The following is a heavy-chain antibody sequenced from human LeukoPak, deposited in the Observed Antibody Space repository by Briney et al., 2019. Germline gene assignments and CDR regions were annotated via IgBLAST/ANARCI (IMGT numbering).Heavy chain of an antibody. CDR3: ARDLKRTVGATTTSDY. CDR2: ISAHNGDT. V-gene: IGHV1-18*01. CDR1: GYTFTSYG. Sequence: GASVKVSCKASGYTFTSYGISWVRQAPGQGLEWMGWISAHNGDTNYAQKFQGRVSMTTDTSMSTGYMELRSLTSDDTAVYYCARDLKRTVGATTTSDYWGQGTLVTVSS. J-gene: IGHJ4*02. D-gene: IGHD1-26*01.